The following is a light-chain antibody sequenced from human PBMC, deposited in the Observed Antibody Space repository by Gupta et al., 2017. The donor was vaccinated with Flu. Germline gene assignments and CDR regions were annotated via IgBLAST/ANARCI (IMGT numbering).Light chain of an antibody. Sequence: SYELTQPPSLSASPGRTVSITCLEANLGEKYASWYQQKPGQSPVLVIYEDTKRPPGIPERFSGSNSGNTATLTISGTEAMDEADYYCQAWCSSTVIFGGWTKFTVL. V-gene: IGLV3-1*01. CDR2: EDT. J-gene: IGLJ2*01. CDR1: NLGEKY. CDR3: QAWCSSTVI.